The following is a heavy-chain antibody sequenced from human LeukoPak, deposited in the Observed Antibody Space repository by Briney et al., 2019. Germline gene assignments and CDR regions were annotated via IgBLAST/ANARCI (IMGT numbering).Heavy chain of an antibody. V-gene: IGHV1-18*01. CDR3: ARSYSSSSNFDY. CDR1: GYPXTSYG. CDR2: ISAYTGNT. J-gene: IGHJ4*02. D-gene: IGHD6-6*01. Sequence: ASVKASCKASGYPXTSYGITWVRQAPGQGPEWMGWISAYTGNTNYAQKFQGRDSMTTGTSTTTAYMELRSLRSDDTAVYYCARSYSSSSNFDYWGQGTLVTVSS.